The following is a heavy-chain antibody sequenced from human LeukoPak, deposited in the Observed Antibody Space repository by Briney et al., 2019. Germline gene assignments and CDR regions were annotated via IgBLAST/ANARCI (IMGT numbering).Heavy chain of an antibody. CDR3: ARAGNYGGNSWGYYMDV. D-gene: IGHD4-23*01. Sequence: GASVKVSCKASGYTFTSYDINWVRQATGQGLEWMGWMNANSGNTGYAQKFQGRVTITRSTSISTAYMELSSLRSEDTAVYYCARAGNYGGNSWGYYMDVWGKGTTVTVSS. CDR1: GYTFTSYD. J-gene: IGHJ6*03. V-gene: IGHV1-8*03. CDR2: MNANSGNT.